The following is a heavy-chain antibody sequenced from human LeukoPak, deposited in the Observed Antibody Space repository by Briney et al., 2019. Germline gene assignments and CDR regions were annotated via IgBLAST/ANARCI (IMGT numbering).Heavy chain of an antibody. D-gene: IGHD6-19*01. J-gene: IGHJ4*02. V-gene: IGHV4-4*01. CDR1: GGSITSGNW. CDR3: AHNGWYSIDN. CDR2: VYRSGST. Sequence: SGTLSLTCAVSGGSITSGNWWSWVRQSPGKGLQWIGEVYRSGSTHFNPSLKSRVTISVDTSKNQFSLKLSSVTAADTAVYCCAHNGWYSIDNWGQGTLVTVSS.